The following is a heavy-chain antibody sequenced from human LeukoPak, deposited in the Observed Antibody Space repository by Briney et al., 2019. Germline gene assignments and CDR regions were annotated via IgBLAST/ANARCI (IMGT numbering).Heavy chain of an antibody. J-gene: IGHJ3*02. D-gene: IGHD6-13*01. CDR3: ARDSPIAAAVTGAFDI. V-gene: IGHV3-48*03. CDR1: GFTFSSYE. Sequence: PGGSLRLSCVASGFTFSSYEMNWVRQAPGKGREWVSYISSSGSTIYYADSVKGRFTISRDNAKNSLYLQMNSLRAEDTAVYYCARDSPIAAAVTGAFDIWGQGTMVTVSS. CDR2: ISSSGSTI.